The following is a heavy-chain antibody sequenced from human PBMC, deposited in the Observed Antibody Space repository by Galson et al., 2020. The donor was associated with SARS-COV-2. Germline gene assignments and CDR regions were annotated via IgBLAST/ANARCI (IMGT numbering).Heavy chain of an antibody. J-gene: IGHJ3*02. CDR3: ARDRVGVDAFDI. CDR1: GGTFSSYA. CDR2: IIPIFGTA. Sequence: SVKVSCKASGGTFSSYAISWVRQAPGQGLEWMGGIIPIFGTANYAQKFQGRVTITADESTSTAYMELSSLRSEDTAVYYCARDRVGVDAFDIWGQGTMVTVSS. V-gene: IGHV1-69*13. D-gene: IGHD3-16*01.